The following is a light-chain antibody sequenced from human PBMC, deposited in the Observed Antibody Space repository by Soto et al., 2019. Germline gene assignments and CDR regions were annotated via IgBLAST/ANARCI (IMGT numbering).Light chain of an antibody. CDR2: DTS. V-gene: IGKV1-9*01. CDR1: QGISNY. Sequence: DAHLTLSQSFRSASVGDRVPSTCRASQGISNYLAWYQQEPGNAPRLLIYDTSTMQSGIPARFSGSGSGTDFTLTISRLEPEDFAVYYCQHYRSSPRTFGRGTKVDIK. J-gene: IGKJ1*01. CDR3: QHYRSSPRT.